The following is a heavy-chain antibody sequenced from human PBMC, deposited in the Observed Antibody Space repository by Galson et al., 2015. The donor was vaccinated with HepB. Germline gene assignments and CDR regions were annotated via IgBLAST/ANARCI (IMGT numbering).Heavy chain of an antibody. D-gene: IGHD7-27*01. V-gene: IGHV3-30*04. Sequence: SLRLSCAASGFTLSDYAMHWVRQAPGKRLEWMTVISHDDKSAYYADSVKGRFSISSDNSKNTLYLQMNSLRADDTAVYYCAKDRNIGWGYGMDVWGQGTTVTVSS. CDR3: AKDRNIGWGYGMDV. J-gene: IGHJ6*02. CDR2: ISHDDKSA. CDR1: GFTLSDYA.